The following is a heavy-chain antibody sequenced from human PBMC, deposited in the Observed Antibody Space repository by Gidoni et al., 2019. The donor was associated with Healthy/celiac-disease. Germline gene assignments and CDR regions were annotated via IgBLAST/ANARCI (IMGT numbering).Heavy chain of an antibody. CDR2: INHSGST. V-gene: IGHV4-34*01. Sequence: QVPLQQWGAGLLKPSETLSLTCAVSGGSFSGYYWSWIRQPPGKGLEWIGEINHSGSTNYNPSLKSRVTISVDTSKNQFSLKLSSVTAADTAVYYCARGRVTMIVVVREYYFDYWGQGTLVTVSS. J-gene: IGHJ4*02. CDR1: GGSFSGYY. CDR3: ARGRVTMIVVVREYYFDY. D-gene: IGHD3-22*01.